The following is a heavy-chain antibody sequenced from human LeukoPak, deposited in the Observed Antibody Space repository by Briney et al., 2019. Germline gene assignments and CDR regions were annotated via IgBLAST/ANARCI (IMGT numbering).Heavy chain of an antibody. CDR1: GGSISSYY. D-gene: IGHD6-19*01. CDR2: LYNSGST. CDR3: ASTQQWLAFEY. Sequence: SDTLSLTCTVSGGSISSYYWSWIRQSPGQGLEWIGCLYNSGSTTYNPYLKSRVTTSVDMSKNEFSLRLSSVTAADTAVYYCASTQQWLAFEYWGQGILVAVSS. J-gene: IGHJ4*02. V-gene: IGHV4-59*07.